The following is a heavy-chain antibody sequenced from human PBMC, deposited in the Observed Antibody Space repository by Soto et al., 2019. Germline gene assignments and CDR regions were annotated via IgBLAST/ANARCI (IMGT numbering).Heavy chain of an antibody. D-gene: IGHD5-18*01. J-gene: IGHJ4*02. CDR3: ARKSIGYSVTNFDY. V-gene: IGHV1-18*01. CDR1: GYTFTSYD. Sequence: ASVKVSCKTSGYTFTSYDISWVRQAPGQGLEWMGWISTNIGNTDFAQNFQGRVTLTTDTSTSTAYMELRSLRSDDTAVYYCARKSIGYSVTNFDYWGQGSLVTVSS. CDR2: ISTNIGNT.